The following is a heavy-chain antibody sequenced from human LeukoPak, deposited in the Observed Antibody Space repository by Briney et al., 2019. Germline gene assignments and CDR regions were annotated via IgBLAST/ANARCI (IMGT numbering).Heavy chain of an antibody. J-gene: IGHJ6*03. D-gene: IGHD2-2*01. V-gene: IGHV1-69*05. Sequence: GSSVKVSCKASGGTFSSYAISWVRQAPGQGLEWMGGIIPIFGTANYAQKFQGRVTITTDESTSTAYMELSSLRSEDTAVYYCAREKGDCSSTSCYYDGQDGYYMDVWGKGTTVTVSS. CDR3: AREKGDCSSTSCYYDGQDGYYMDV. CDR1: GGTFSSYA. CDR2: IIPIFGTA.